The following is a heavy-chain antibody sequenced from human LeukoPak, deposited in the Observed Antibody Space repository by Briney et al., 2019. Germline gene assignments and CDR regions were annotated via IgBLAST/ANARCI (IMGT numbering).Heavy chain of an antibody. CDR1: GFTFSSYE. V-gene: IGHV3-48*03. J-gene: IGHJ6*02. D-gene: IGHD5-24*01. CDR3: ARREGGQGYGMDV. Sequence: PGGSLRLSCAASGFTFSSYEMNWVRQAPGKGLEWVSYISSSGSLIYYADSVKGRFTISRDNAKNSLYLQMNSLRAEDTAVYYCARREGGQGYGMDVWGQGTTVAVSS. CDR2: ISSSGSLI.